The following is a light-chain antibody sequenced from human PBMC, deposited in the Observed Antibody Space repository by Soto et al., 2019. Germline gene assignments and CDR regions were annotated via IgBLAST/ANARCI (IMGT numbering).Light chain of an antibody. CDR1: QSVSSSY. CDR2: GAS. CDR3: QQYGSSPYT. J-gene: IGKJ2*01. Sequence: EIVLTQSPGTLSLSPGERATLSCRASQSVSSSYLAWYQQKPGQAPRLFIYGASSRATGIPDRISGSGPGTDFTLTISRLEPEDFAVYYCQQYGSSPYTFGQGTKVDIK. V-gene: IGKV3-20*01.